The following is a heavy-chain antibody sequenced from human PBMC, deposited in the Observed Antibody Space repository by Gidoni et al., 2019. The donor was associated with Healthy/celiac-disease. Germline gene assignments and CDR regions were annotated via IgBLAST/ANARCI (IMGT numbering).Heavy chain of an antibody. J-gene: IGHJ3*02. Sequence: EVQLVESGGGLVQPGGSLRLSCTAAGFHFSSYEMNWVSQAPGKGLECVSYISSSGSTIYYADSVQGRSTISRDNAKNSLYLQMNSPRAEDTAVYYCARGGAVAGSSAFDIWGQGTMVTVSS. CDR1: GFHFSSYE. D-gene: IGHD6-19*01. V-gene: IGHV3-48*03. CDR3: ARGGAVAGSSAFDI. CDR2: ISSSGSTI.